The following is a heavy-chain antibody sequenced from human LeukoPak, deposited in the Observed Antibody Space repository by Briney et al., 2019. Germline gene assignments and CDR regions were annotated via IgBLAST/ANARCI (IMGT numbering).Heavy chain of an antibody. Sequence: SETLSLTCAVSGYSISSGYQWAWIRQSPGKGLEWIGSIFHSGSAHYNPSLKSRVTISVETSNNQFSLKMYSVTAADTAVYYWARDPRWLTPDCYSTSCYENYFDPWGQGTLGTVSS. J-gene: IGHJ5*02. CDR2: IFHSGSA. CDR1: GYSISSGYQ. V-gene: IGHV4-38-2*02. D-gene: IGHD2-2*01. CDR3: ARDPRWLTPDCYSTSCYENYFDP.